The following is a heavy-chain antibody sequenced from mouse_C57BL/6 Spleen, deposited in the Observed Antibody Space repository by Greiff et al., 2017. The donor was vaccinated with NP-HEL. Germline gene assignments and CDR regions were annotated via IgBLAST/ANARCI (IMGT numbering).Heavy chain of an antibody. CDR3: ARSCTDYEGDYFDY. Sequence: QVQLQQSGPELVKPGASVKISCKASGYAFSSSWMNWVKQRPGKGLEWIGRIYPGDGDTTYNGKFKGKATLTADTSSSTAYMQLSSLTSEDSAVYFCARSCTDYEGDYFDYWGQGTTLTVSS. J-gene: IGHJ2*01. CDR1: GYAFSSSW. D-gene: IGHD2-4*01. V-gene: IGHV1-82*01. CDR2: IYPGDGDT.